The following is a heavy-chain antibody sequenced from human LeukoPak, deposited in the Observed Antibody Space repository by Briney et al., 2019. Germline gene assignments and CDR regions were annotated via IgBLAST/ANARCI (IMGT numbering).Heavy chain of an antibody. CDR3: ARVVGVYYDILTGYYNSYYFDY. V-gene: IGHV4-34*01. D-gene: IGHD3-9*01. J-gene: IGHJ4*02. CDR2: INHSGST. CDR1: GGSFSGYY. Sequence: SETLSLTCDVYGGSFSGYYWSWIRQPPGKGLEWIGEINHSGSTNYNPSLKSRVTISVDTSKNQFSLKLSSVTAADTAVYYCARVVGVYYDILTGYYNSYYFDYWGQGTLVTVSS.